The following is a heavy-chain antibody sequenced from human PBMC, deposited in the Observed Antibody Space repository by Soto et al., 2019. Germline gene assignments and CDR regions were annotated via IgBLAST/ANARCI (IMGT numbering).Heavy chain of an antibody. D-gene: IGHD6-6*01. CDR1: GYTFTSYG. CDR2: ISAYNGNT. Sequence: ASVKVSCKASGYTFTSYGISWVRQAPGQGLEWMGWISAYNGNTNYAQKLQGRVTMTTDTSTSTAYMELRSLRSDDTAVYYCARANSEYSSSSSWFDPWGQGTLVTVSS. CDR3: ARANSEYSSSSSWFDP. V-gene: IGHV1-18*01. J-gene: IGHJ5*02.